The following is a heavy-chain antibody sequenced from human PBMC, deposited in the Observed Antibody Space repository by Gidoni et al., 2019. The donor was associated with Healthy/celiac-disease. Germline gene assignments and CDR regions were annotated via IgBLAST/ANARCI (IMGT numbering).Heavy chain of an antibody. V-gene: IGHV4-39*01. CDR3: ARLVGGNYYDSSGYPYYFDY. Sequence: QLQLQESGPGLVKPSETLSLTCTVSGCSISSSSYYWGWIRQPPGKGLEWIGSIYYSASTYYNPSLKSRVTISVDTSKNQFSLKLSSVTAADTAVYYCARLVGGNYYDSSGYPYYFDYWGQGTLVTVSS. CDR1: GCSISSSSYY. J-gene: IGHJ4*02. D-gene: IGHD3-22*01. CDR2: IYYSAST.